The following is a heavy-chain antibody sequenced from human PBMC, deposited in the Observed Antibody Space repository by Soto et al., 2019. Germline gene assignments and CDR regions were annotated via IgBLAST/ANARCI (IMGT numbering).Heavy chain of an antibody. V-gene: IGHV1-69*05. CDR3: AANPRHDTDPLWPY. Sequence: SVKVSCKASGGTFSSYAISWVRQAPGQGLEWMGGIIPIFGTANYAQKFQGHVTISSDKSTNTAYLQWSSLRASDTAIYFCAANPRHDTDPLWPYWGQGTLVTVSS. J-gene: IGHJ4*02. CDR1: GGTFSSYA. CDR2: IIPIFGTA. D-gene: IGHD3-16*01.